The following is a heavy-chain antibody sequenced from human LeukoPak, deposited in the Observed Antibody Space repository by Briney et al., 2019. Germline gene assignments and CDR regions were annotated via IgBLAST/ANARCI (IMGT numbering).Heavy chain of an antibody. Sequence: SQTLSLTCAISGDSVSSGSAAWNWIRQSPSRGLEWLGRTYYRSKWYNDYAVTVKSRITINPDTSRNQFSLQLNSVTPEDTAVYYCVRENCSGGTCSSGFDHWGLGTLVTVSS. J-gene: IGHJ4*01. CDR2: TYYRSKWYN. D-gene: IGHD2-15*01. CDR1: GDSVSSGSAA. V-gene: IGHV6-1*01. CDR3: VRENCSGGTCSSGFDH.